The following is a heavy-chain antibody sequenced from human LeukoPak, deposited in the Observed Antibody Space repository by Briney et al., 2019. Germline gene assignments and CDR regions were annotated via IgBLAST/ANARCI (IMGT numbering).Heavy chain of an antibody. D-gene: IGHD3-10*01. J-gene: IGHJ4*02. Sequence: GGSLRLSCAASGFAFNTYAMHWVRQAPGQGLEWGALIWHDGSHKFYLNSLRGPFNLSRDNSENTVSLQLNNLSPEDTAVYYCARAIFGSGSYPDFWGQGTLVTVSS. CDR2: IWHDGSHK. CDR1: GFAFNTYA. CDR3: ARAIFGSGSYPDF. V-gene: IGHV3-33*01.